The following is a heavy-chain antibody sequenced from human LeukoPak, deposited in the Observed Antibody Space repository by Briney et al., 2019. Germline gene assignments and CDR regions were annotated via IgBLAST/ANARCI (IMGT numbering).Heavy chain of an antibody. D-gene: IGHD3-10*01. CDR1: GYTFTTYG. CDR2: ISAYNGNT. Sequence: ASVKVSCKASGYTFTTYGISWVRQAPGQGLEWMGWISAYNGNTNYRQKLQGRVTMTTDTFTGTAYMDLRSLRSDDTAIYYCARDSPDGSGTYYNDSPDYWGQGTLVTVSS. CDR3: ARDSPDGSGTYYNDSPDY. V-gene: IGHV1-18*01. J-gene: IGHJ4*02.